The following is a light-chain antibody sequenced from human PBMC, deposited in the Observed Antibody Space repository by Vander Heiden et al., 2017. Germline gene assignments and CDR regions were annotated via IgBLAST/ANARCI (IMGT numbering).Light chain of an antibody. Sequence: QSPVPVIYQDSKRPSGIPERFSGSNSGNTATLTISGTQAMDEADYYCQAWDSSTDCYVFGTGTKVTVL. CDR3: QAWDSSTDCYV. V-gene: IGLV3-1*01. CDR2: QDS. J-gene: IGLJ1*01.